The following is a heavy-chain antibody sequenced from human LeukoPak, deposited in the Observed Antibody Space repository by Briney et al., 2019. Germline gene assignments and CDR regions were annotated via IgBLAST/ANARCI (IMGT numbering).Heavy chain of an antibody. Sequence: SETLSLTCTVSGGSISSSSYYWGWIRQPPGKGLEWIGSIYYSGSTYYNPSLKSRATISVDTSKNQSSLKLSSVTAADTALYYCARVWTDSGSYYDDRGAFDYWGQGTLVTVSS. CDR3: ARVWTDSGSYYDDRGAFDY. V-gene: IGHV4-39*07. D-gene: IGHD1-26*01. CDR1: GGSISSSSYY. CDR2: IYYSGST. J-gene: IGHJ4*02.